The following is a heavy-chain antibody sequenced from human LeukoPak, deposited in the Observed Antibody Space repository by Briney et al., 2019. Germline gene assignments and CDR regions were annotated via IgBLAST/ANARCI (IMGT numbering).Heavy chain of an antibody. V-gene: IGHV4-30-2*01. J-gene: IGHJ4*02. CDR3: ATLYDYVWGSYFDY. D-gene: IGHD3-16*01. CDR2: IYHSGST. CDR1: GGSISSGGYS. Sequence: SETPSLTCAVSGGSISSGGYSWSWIRQPPGKGLEWIGYIYHSGSTYYNPSLKSRVTISVDRSKNQFSLKLSSVTAADTAVYYCATLYDYVWGSYFDYWGQGTLVTVSS.